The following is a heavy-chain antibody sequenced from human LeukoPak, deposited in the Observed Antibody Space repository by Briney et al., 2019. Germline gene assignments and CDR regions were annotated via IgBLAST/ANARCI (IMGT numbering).Heavy chain of an antibody. CDR3: ARHSCYDS. CDR1: GFTFTTYS. CDR2: IYAGDFST. Sequence: GESLKISCKGSGFTFTTYSFAWVRQMPGKGLEWMGVIYAGDFSTRYSPSFQGQVTISVDKSISTAYLQWSSLKASDSAIYYCARHSCYDSWGQGTLVTVSS. J-gene: IGHJ4*02. D-gene: IGHD3-16*01. V-gene: IGHV5-51*01.